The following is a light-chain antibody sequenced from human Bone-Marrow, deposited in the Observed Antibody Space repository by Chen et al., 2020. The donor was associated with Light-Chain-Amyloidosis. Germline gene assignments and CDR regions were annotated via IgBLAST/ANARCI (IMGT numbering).Light chain of an antibody. Sequence: SYELTQPPSVSVSPGQTPRITCSGDDLPTKYAYWYQQKPGQAPVLVIHRDIERPSGISERFSGSRSGTTATLTISGVQAEDEADYHCQSADSSGTYEVIFGGGTKLTV. CDR2: RDI. J-gene: IGLJ2*01. CDR3: QSADSSGTYEVI. CDR1: DLPTKY. V-gene: IGLV3-25*03.